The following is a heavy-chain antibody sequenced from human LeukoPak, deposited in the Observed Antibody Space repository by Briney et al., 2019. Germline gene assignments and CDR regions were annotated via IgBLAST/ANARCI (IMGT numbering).Heavy chain of an antibody. CDR2: ISGSGGST. J-gene: IGHJ4*02. CDR1: GFAFSSYA. CDR3: AKGIVAVAAYYFDY. Sequence: SGRSLRLSCAASGFAFSSYAMSWVRQAPGKGLEWVSVISGSGGSTYYADSVKGRFTISRDNSKNTLYLQMNSLRAEDTAVYYCAKGIVAVAAYYFDYWGQGTLVTVSP. V-gene: IGHV3-23*01. D-gene: IGHD6-19*01.